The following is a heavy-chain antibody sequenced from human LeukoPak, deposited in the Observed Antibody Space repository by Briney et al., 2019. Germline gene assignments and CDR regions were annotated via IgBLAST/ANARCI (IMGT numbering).Heavy chain of an antibody. V-gene: IGHV1-69*01. CDR3: ATTGGDIYYYYMDV. D-gene: IGHD3-16*01. Sequence: ASVKVSCKASGGTFSSYAISWVRQAPGQGLEWMEGIIPVLSTANYAQKFQDRVTITADESTSTTYMELSSLKSEDTAVYYCATTGGDIYYYYMDVWGKGTTVTISS. J-gene: IGHJ6*03. CDR1: GGTFSSYA. CDR2: IIPVLSTA.